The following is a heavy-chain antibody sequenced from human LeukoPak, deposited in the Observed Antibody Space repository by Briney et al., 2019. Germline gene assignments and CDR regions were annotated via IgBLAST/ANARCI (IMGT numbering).Heavy chain of an antibody. CDR2: IYYSGST. CDR1: GGSISSYY. CDR3: AISRITMIVVVINDAFDI. V-gene: IGHV4-59*12. J-gene: IGHJ3*02. D-gene: IGHD3-22*01. Sequence: SETLSLTCTVSGGSISSYYWSWIRQPPGKGLEWIGYIYYSGSTHYNPSLKSRVTISVDTSKNQFSLKLSSVTAADTAVYYCAISRITMIVVVINDAFDIWGQGTMVTVSS.